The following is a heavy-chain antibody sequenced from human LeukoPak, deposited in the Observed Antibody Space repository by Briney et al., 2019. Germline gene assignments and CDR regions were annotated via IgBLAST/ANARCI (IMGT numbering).Heavy chain of an antibody. J-gene: IGHJ6*02. CDR1: GYTFTSYY. CDR3: ARERKGTTVIYYYGMDV. D-gene: IGHD4-11*01. CDR2: INPSGGST. V-gene: IGHV1-46*01. Sequence: EASVKVSCKASGYTFTSYYMHWVRQAPGQGLEWMGIINPSGGSTSYAQKFQGRVTMTRDTSTSTVYMELSSLRSEDTAVYYCARERKGTTVIYYYGMDVWGQGTTVTVSS.